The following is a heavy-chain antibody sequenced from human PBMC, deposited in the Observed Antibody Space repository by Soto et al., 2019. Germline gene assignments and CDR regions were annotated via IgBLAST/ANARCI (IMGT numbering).Heavy chain of an antibody. CDR2: IYPGDSDA. J-gene: IGHJ6*02. CDR1: GYSFFNYW. V-gene: IGHV5-51*01. D-gene: IGHD4-17*01. CDR3: GRHPYGDYDIMDV. Sequence: LGGSLKISCKGSGYSFFNYWIGWVRQMPGKGLEWMGIIYPGDSDARYSPSFQGQVTISADKSINTAYLQWSSLKASDTAMYYCGRHPYGDYDIMDVWGQGTTVTVSS.